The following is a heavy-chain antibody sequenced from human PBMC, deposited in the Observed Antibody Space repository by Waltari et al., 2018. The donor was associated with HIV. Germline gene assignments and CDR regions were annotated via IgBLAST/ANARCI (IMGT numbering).Heavy chain of an antibody. CDR3: AGTYYDYVWGSYRPPPFDY. V-gene: IGHV4-4*07. Sequence: QVQLQASGPGLVKPSETLSLTCTVSGGSISSYYLSWIRQPAGKGLEWIGRIYTSGSTNYNPSLKSRVTMSVDTSKNQFSLKLSSVTAADTAVYYCAGTYYDYVWGSYRPPPFDYWGQGTLVTVSS. CDR1: GGSISSYY. CDR2: IYTSGST. D-gene: IGHD3-16*02. J-gene: IGHJ4*02.